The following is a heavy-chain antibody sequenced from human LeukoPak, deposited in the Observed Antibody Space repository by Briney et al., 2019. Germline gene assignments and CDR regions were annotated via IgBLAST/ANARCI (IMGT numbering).Heavy chain of an antibody. CDR2: TWPDDSDT. CDR1: GYTFTNYW. CDR3: ARQSTSRPYYFDY. D-gene: IGHD2-2*01. J-gene: IGHJ4*02. V-gene: IGHV5-51*01. Sequence: GESLKISCKGSGYTFTNYWIGWVRQMPGKGLEWMGITWPDDSDTRYSPSFQGQVIISADKSISTTYLQWSSLKASDTAMYYCARQSTSRPYYFDYWGQGTLVTVSS.